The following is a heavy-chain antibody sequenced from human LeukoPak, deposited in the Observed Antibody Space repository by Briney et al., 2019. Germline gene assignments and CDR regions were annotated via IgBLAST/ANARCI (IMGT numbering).Heavy chain of an antibody. J-gene: IGHJ6*03. CDR1: GFTFSSYW. CDR3: ARVIAARPYYMDV. V-gene: IGHV3-7*01. CDR2: IKQDGSEK. D-gene: IGHD6-6*01. Sequence: PGGSPRLSCAASGFTFSSYWMSWVRQAPGKGLEWVANIKQDGSEKYYVDSVKGRFTISRDNAKNSLYLQMNSLRAEDTAVSYCARVIAARPYYMDVWGKGTTVTVSS.